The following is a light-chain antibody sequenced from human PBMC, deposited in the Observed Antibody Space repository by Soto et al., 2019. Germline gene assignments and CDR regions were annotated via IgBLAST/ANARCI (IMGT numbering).Light chain of an antibody. CDR3: LQYGSSPRT. Sequence: EIVLTQSPGTLSLSPGERATLSCRASQTISSRSLAWYQQKPGQAPRLLIFDASSRATGIPDRFSGGGSGTDFTLTISRLEPEDFAVYYCLQYGSSPRTFXQGTKVDIK. J-gene: IGKJ1*01. CDR2: DAS. V-gene: IGKV3-20*01. CDR1: QTISSRS.